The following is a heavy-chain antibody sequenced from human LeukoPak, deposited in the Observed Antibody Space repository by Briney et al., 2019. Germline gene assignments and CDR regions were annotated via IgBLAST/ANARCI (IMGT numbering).Heavy chain of an antibody. V-gene: IGHV1-8*01. D-gene: IGHD6-13*01. J-gene: IGHJ6*02. CDR1: GYTFTSYD. CDR2: VNPNSGNT. CDR3: ARGQQRSFYYYYYGMDV. Sequence: ASVKVSCKASGYTFTSYDINWVRQATGQGLEWMGWVNPNSGNTGYAQKFQGRVTMTRNTSISTAYMELSSLRSEDTAVYYCARGQQRSFYYYYYGMDVWGQGTTVTVSS.